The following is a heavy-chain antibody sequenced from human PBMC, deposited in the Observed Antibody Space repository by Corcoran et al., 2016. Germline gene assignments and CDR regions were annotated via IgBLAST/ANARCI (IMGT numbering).Heavy chain of an antibody. Sequence: QITLKESGPTLVKPTQTLTLTCTFSGFSLSTRGVGVGWIRQPPGKALEWLAVIYWDDDRRYSPSLKSRPASTKDASKNQAVLIMTNMDPVDTATYYCAHIVMTFGGVIAPLDAFDIWGQGTMVTVSS. CDR1: GFSLSTRGVG. D-gene: IGHD3-16*02. V-gene: IGHV2-5*02. J-gene: IGHJ3*02. CDR3: AHIVMTFGGVIAPLDAFDI. CDR2: IYWDDDR.